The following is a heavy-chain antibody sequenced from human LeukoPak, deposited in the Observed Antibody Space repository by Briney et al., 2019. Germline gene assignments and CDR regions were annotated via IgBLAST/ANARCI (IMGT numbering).Heavy chain of an antibody. CDR2: IYYSGST. Sequence: PSETLSLTCTVSGGSISSYYWSWIRQPPGKGLEWIGYIYYSGSTNYNPSLKSRVTISVDTSKNQFSLKLSSVTAADTAVYYCARWLRWSYYYYGMDVWGQGTTVTVSS. CDR1: GGSISSYY. V-gene: IGHV4-59*12. D-gene: IGHD5-12*01. J-gene: IGHJ6*02. CDR3: ARWLRWSYYYYGMDV.